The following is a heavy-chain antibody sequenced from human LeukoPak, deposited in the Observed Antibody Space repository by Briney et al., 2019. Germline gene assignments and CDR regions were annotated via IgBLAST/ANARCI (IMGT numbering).Heavy chain of an antibody. D-gene: IGHD3-16*01. CDR2: ISSDGSKN. Sequence: PGGSLRLSCAASGFSLSIYGMHWVRQAPGKGREWVAVISSDGSKNYHEDSVKARFTISRDNSKNTMYLQMNSLRPEDTAVYHCAKKFERDEATLRRGAVDIWGQGTMVTVSS. V-gene: IGHV3-30*18. CDR1: GFSLSIYG. CDR3: AKKFERDEATLRRGAVDI. J-gene: IGHJ3*02.